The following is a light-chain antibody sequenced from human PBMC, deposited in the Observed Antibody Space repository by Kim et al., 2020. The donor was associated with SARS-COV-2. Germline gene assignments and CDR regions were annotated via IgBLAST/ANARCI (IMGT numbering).Light chain of an antibody. CDR3: QQYNDWPLT. J-gene: IGKJ4*01. CDR2: GAS. Sequence: VSPGERVTLSCRASQDIRSNLAWYQQKSGQAPRLVISGASTTATGIPARFSGSGSGTEFTLTISSPLSEDFAVYYCQQYNDWPLTFGGGTKVDIK. CDR1: QDIRSN. V-gene: IGKV3-15*01.